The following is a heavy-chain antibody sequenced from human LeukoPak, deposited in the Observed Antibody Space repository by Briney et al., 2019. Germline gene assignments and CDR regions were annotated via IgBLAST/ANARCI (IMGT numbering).Heavy chain of an antibody. CDR3: VRSYGANRNNAFDI. J-gene: IGHJ3*02. V-gene: IGHV4-59*01. CDR1: GGSISSYY. Sequence: SETPSLTCTVSGGSISSYYWSWIRQPPGKGLEWIGYIYYSGSTNYNPSLKSRVTISVDTSKNQFSLKLSSVTAADTAVYYCVRSYGANRNNAFDIWGQGTMVTVSS. D-gene: IGHD4-23*01. CDR2: IYYSGST.